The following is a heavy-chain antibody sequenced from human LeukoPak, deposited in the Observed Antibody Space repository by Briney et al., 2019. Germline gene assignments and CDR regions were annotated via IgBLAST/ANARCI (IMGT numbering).Heavy chain of an antibody. D-gene: IGHD2-15*01. Sequence: GGSLRLSCVASGFTFSNAWMSWVRQAPGKGLEWVGRIKSKADGGTIDYAAPVKDRFTISRDDSENTVYLQMDSLKTEDTAVYYCTDSPNGGSWTNWFDPWGQGTLVTVSS. J-gene: IGHJ5*02. CDR2: IKSKADGGTI. V-gene: IGHV3-15*01. CDR3: TDSPNGGSWTNWFDP. CDR1: GFTFSNAW.